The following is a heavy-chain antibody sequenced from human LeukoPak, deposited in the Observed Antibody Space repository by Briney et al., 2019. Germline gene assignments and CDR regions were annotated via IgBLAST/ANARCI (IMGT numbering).Heavy chain of an antibody. V-gene: IGHV4-39*07. Sequence: SETLSLTCTVSGGSISSSSYYWGWIRQPPEKGLEWIGSIYYSGSTYYNPSLKSRVTISVDTSKNQFSLKLSSVTAADTAVYYCEIGGYSGYSAFDIWGQGTMVTVSS. D-gene: IGHD5-12*01. J-gene: IGHJ3*02. CDR3: EIGGYSGYSAFDI. CDR2: IYYSGST. CDR1: GGSISSSSYY.